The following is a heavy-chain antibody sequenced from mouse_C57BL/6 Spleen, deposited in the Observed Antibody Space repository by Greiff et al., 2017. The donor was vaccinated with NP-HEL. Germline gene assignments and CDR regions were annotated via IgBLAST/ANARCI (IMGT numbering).Heavy chain of an antibody. CDR3: ARGGYDGPDY. CDR2: IDPSDSYT. V-gene: IGHV1-69*01. CDR1: GYTFTSYW. D-gene: IGHD2-3*01. Sequence: VQLQQPGAELVMPGASVKLSCKASGYTFTSYWMHWVKQRPGQGLEWIGEIDPSDSYTNYNQKFKGKSTLTVDKSSSTAYMQLSSLTSEDSAVYYCARGGYDGPDYWGQGTTLTVSS. J-gene: IGHJ2*01.